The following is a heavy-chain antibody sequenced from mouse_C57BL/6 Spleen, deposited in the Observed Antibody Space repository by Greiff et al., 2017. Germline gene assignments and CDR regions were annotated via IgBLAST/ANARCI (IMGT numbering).Heavy chain of an antibody. V-gene: IGHV5-17*01. J-gene: IGHJ4*01. Sequence: EVQGVESGGGLVKPGGSLKLSCAASGFTFSDYGMHWVRQAPEKGLEWVAYISSGSSTIYYADTVKGRFTISRDNAKNTLFLQMTSLRSEDTAMYYCARHDYYAMDYWGQGTSGTVSS. CDR3: ARHDYYAMDY. CDR2: ISSGSSTI. CDR1: GFTFSDYG.